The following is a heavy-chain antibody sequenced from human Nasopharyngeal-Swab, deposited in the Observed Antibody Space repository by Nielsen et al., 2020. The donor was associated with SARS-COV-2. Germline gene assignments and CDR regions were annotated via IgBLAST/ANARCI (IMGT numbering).Heavy chain of an antibody. Sequence: SETLSLTCTVSGGSISSSSYYWVWFRQPPGKGLEWIGSIYYSGIAYYKPSLKSRVTLAVDTYKNLFSLKLSPVTAADTAVYYCARLTVLLWFGEPTYMDVWGKGTTVTVSS. CDR1: GGSISSSSYY. V-gene: IGHV4-39*01. CDR3: ARLTVLLWFGEPTYMDV. J-gene: IGHJ6*03. CDR2: IYYSGIA. D-gene: IGHD3-10*01.